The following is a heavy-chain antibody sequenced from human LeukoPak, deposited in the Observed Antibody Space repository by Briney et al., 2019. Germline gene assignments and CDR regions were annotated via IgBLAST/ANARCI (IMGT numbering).Heavy chain of an antibody. J-gene: IGHJ6*03. D-gene: IGHD3-10*01. Sequence: GGSLRLSCAASGFRFSNYAMHWVRQAPGKGLEWVSSISSSSSYIYYADSVKGRFTISRDNAKNSLYLQMNSLRAEDTAVYYCARGPRVIFGYYMDVWGKGTTVTISS. CDR1: GFRFSNYA. V-gene: IGHV3-21*01. CDR2: ISSSSSYI. CDR3: ARGPRVIFGYYMDV.